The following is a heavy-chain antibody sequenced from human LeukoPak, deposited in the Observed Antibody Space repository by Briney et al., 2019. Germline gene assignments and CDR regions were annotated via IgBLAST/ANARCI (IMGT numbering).Heavy chain of an antibody. D-gene: IGHD3-22*01. CDR2: LSGSGGNT. V-gene: IGHV3-23*01. Sequence: HPGGSLRLSCAASGFTFSSYAMSWVRQAPGKGLVWVSTLSGSGGNTYYADSVKGRVTISRDNSKNTLYLQMNSLRAEDTAVYHCAKGSHYYDSADYFDYWGQGTLVTVSS. J-gene: IGHJ4*02. CDR3: AKGSHYYDSADYFDY. CDR1: GFTFSSYA.